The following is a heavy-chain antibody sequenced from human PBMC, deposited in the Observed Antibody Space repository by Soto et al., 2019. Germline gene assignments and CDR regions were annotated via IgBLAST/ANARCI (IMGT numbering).Heavy chain of an antibody. CDR2: IYYSGSS. CDR3: ARDADYHSSGYYSVDYDMDV. V-gene: IGHV4-61*01. Sequence: PWGILSLTCPASCGSVCRGSRYWCWIRQPPGKGLERIGYIYYSGSSNYNPSLTSRVTISVDTSKNQFSLKLSSVTAADTAVYYCARDADYHSSGYYSVDYDMDVWGQGSTHTVS. J-gene: IGHJ6*02. CDR1: CGSVCRGSRY. D-gene: IGHD3-22*01.